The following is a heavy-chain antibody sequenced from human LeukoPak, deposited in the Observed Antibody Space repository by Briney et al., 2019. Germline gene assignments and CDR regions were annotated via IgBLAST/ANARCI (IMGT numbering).Heavy chain of an antibody. CDR3: AKDRDSKNGYSGYDYDY. D-gene: IGHD5-12*01. V-gene: IGHV3-20*04. CDR2: INWNGGTT. CDR1: GLTFDDYG. J-gene: IGHJ4*02. Sequence: PGGSLRLSCVASGLTFDDYGMSWVRQAPGKGLEWVSGINWNGGTTTYADSVRGRFTISRDNAKNSLYLQMNSLRVEDTAFYYCAKDRDSKNGYSGYDYDYWGQGTLVTVYS.